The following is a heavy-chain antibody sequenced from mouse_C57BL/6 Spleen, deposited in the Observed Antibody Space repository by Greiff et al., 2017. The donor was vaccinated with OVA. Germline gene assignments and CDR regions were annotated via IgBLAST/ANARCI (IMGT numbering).Heavy chain of an antibody. V-gene: IGHV1-72*01. CDR2: IDTHSGGT. CDR3: ARCGYDGAIDD. D-gene: IGHD2-2*01. Sequence: QVQLQQPGAELVKPGASVKLSCKASGYTFTSSWMHWVKQRPGRGLEWIGRIDTHSGGTKSTEKFKSKATLTVDKPSSTAYMQLSSLTSDDSAVYYCARCGYDGAIDDWGQGTSVTVSS. J-gene: IGHJ4*01. CDR1: GYTFTSSW.